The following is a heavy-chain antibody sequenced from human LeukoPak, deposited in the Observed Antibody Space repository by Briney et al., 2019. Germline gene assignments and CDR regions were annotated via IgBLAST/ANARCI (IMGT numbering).Heavy chain of an antibody. V-gene: IGHV3-73*01. J-gene: IGHJ4*02. CDR3: TCIVAAADY. CDR1: GFTFSGSA. D-gene: IGHD6-13*01. CDR2: IRSKANSYAT. Sequence: VGSLRLSCAASGFTFSGSAMHWVRQASGKGLEWVGRIRSKANSYATAYAASAKGRFTISRDDSKNTAYLQMNSLKTEDTAVYYCTCIVAAADYWGQGTLVTVSS.